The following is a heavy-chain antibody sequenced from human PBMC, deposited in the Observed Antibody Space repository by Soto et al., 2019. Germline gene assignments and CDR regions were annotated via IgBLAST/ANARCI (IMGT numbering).Heavy chain of an antibody. D-gene: IGHD3-3*01. CDR2: ISAYNGNI. J-gene: IGHJ4*02. CDR3: ARAYYDFWSGYYTLDY. CDR1: GYTFTSYG. Sequence: GASVKVSCKASGYTFTSYGISWVRQAPGQGLEWMRRISAYNGNINYAQKLQGRVTMTTDTSTSTAYMELRSLRSDDTAVYYCARAYYDFWSGYYTLDYWGQGTLVTVSS. V-gene: IGHV1-18*01.